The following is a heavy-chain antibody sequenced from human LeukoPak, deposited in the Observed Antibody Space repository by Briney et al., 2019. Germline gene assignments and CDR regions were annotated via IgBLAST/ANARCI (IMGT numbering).Heavy chain of an antibody. V-gene: IGHV1-18*01. D-gene: IGHD3-22*01. Sequence: ASVKVSCKASGYTFTSYGISWVRQAPGQGLEWMGWISAYNGNTNYAQKLQGRVTMTTDTSTSTAYMELRSPRSDDTAVYYCARDYYDSSGYYYGYWGQGTLVTVSS. CDR3: ARDYYDSSGYYYGY. CDR1: GYTFTSYG. J-gene: IGHJ4*02. CDR2: ISAYNGNT.